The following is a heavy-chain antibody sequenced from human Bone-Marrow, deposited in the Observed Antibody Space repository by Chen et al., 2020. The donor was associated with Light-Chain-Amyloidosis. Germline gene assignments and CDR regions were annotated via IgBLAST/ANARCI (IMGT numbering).Heavy chain of an antibody. J-gene: IGHJ5*02. CDR2: INHSGST. Sequence: QVQLQQWGAGLLKPSETLSLTCAVYGGSFSGYYWSWIRQPPGKGLEWVGEINHSGSTNYNPSHKSRVTISVDTSKHQFALKRSSVTAADTAVYYCAGGFVVVVAATSTENWFDPWGQGTLVTVSS. CDR1: GGSFSGYY. CDR3: AGGFVVVVAATSTENWFDP. D-gene: IGHD2-15*01. V-gene: IGHV4-34*01.